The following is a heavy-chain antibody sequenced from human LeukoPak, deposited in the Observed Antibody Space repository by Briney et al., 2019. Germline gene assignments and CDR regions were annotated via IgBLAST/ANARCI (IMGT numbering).Heavy chain of an antibody. CDR2: ISAYNGNT. V-gene: IGHV1-18*01. D-gene: IGHD2-15*01. CDR1: GYTFTSYG. J-gene: IGHJ4*02. CDR3: ARESRPNCSGGSCYSDY. Sequence: ASVKVSCKASGYTFTSYGISCVRQAPGQGLEWMGWISAYNGNTNYAQKLQGRVTMTTDTSTSTAYMELRSLRSDDTAVYYCARESRPNCSGGSCYSDYWGQGNLVTVSS.